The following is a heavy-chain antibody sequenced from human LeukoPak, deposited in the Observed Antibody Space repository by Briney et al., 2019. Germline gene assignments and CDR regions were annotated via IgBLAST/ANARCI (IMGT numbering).Heavy chain of an antibody. Sequence: PSGTLSLTCSVSGASINSSNWWSWVRQPPGKGLEWLGEVYHIGSTNYNPSLKSRLTMSVDKSKNQFSLKLSSVIAADTAVYFCAMTGITVSGGFGIWGQGTMVTVSS. CDR1: GASINSSNW. CDR2: VYHIGST. J-gene: IGHJ3*02. D-gene: IGHD6-19*01. V-gene: IGHV4-4*02. CDR3: AMTGITVSGGFGI.